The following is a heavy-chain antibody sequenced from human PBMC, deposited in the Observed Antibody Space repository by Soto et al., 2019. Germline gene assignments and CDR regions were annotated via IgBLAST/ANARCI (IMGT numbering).Heavy chain of an antibody. D-gene: IGHD3-10*01. J-gene: IGHJ4*02. CDR3: ARDLLSGSVTHYQH. CDR1: GYTFTAYG. Sequence: ASVKVSCKTSGYTFTAYGISWMRQARGQGLEWMGLISDYSGNTKYARQFQGRLILTTDRSTNEASMELRSLTSDDTGVYFCARDLLSGSVTHYQHWVQGTQVTVSS. V-gene: IGHV1-18*01. CDR2: ISDYSGNT.